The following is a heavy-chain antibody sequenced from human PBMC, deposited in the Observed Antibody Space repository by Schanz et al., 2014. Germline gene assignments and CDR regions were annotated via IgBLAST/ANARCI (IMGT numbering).Heavy chain of an antibody. Sequence: QVQLVQSGAEVKKPGASVKVSCKASGYTFTDYYIHWVRQAPGQGLEWMGWISANSGGTNYAQKFEGRVTMTRDTSISTAYMELSRLKSDDTAVYYCARERGVRGGGVWKVNWFDPWGQGTLVTVSS. V-gene: IGHV1-2*02. CDR3: ARERGVRGGGVWKVNWFDP. D-gene: IGHD3-10*01. CDR1: GYTFTDYY. CDR2: ISANSGGT. J-gene: IGHJ5*02.